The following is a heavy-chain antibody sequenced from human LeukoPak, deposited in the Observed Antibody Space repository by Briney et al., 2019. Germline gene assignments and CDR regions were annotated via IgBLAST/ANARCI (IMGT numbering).Heavy chain of an antibody. Sequence: GESLKISCKDSGYSFISYWIGWVRQMPGKGLEWMGTIYPHDSSTTYSPSFQGQVTISADKSISTAYLQWSSLKASDTAMYYCARYTSSWYGPDYWGQGTLVTVSS. CDR3: ARYTSSWYGPDY. CDR1: GYSFISYW. V-gene: IGHV5-51*01. CDR2: IYPHDSST. J-gene: IGHJ4*02. D-gene: IGHD6-13*01.